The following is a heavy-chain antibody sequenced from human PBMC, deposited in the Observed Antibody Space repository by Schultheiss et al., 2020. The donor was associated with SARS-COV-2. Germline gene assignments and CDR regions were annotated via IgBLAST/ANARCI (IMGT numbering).Heavy chain of an antibody. CDR2: IYFTGIT. J-gene: IGHJ4*02. D-gene: IGHD4-11*01. CDR3: ARRRQDTNAYSYFDS. CDR1: GSSITGFF. V-gene: IGHV4-59*08. Sequence: SETLSLTCSVSGSSITGFFWTWIRQTPGKGLDPIGNIYFTGITKYNPSLKSRVTISIDTSKNQFSLKLNSVTAADTAVYYCARRRQDTNAYSYFDSWGQGTLVTVSS.